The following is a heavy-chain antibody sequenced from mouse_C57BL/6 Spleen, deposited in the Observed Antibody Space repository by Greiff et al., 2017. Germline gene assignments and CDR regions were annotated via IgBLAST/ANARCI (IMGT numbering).Heavy chain of an antibody. CDR3: ARRGGSSKGYYAMDY. J-gene: IGHJ4*01. Sequence: QVQLQQPGTELVKPGASVKLSCKASGYTFTSYWMHWVKQRPGQGLEWIGNTNPSNGGTNYNEKFKSKATLTVDKSSSTAYMQLSSLTSEDSAVYYCARRGGSSKGYYAMDYWGQGTSVTVSS. CDR1: GYTFTSYW. CDR2: TNPSNGGT. V-gene: IGHV1-53*01. D-gene: IGHD1-1*01.